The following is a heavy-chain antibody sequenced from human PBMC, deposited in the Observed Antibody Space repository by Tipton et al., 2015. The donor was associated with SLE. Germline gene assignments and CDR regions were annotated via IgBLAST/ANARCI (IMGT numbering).Heavy chain of an antibody. Sequence: TLSLTYTVSGGSISSVSYYWSWIRQPAGKGLEWIGRIYSSGGTDYNPSLKSRVTLSVDTSKNQFSLRLSSVTAADTAVYYCARGIIPAARYFQDWGQGTLVTVSS. CDR2: IYSSGGT. CDR3: ARGIIPAARYFQD. V-gene: IGHV4-61*02. CDR1: GGSISSVSYY. D-gene: IGHD2-2*01. J-gene: IGHJ1*01.